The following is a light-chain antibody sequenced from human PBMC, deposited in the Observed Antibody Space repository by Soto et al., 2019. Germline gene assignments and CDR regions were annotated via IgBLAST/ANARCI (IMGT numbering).Light chain of an antibody. CDR3: CSYTSSSTRLYA. CDR2: DVS. V-gene: IGLV2-14*01. J-gene: IGLJ1*01. CDR1: SSDVGGYNY. Sequence: QSVLTQPASVSGSPGQSITISCTGTSSDVGGYNYVSWYQQHPGKAPKLLIYDVSNRPSGVSNRFSGSKSGNTASLTISGLLAEDEADYYCCSYTSSSTRLYAFGTGTKVTV.